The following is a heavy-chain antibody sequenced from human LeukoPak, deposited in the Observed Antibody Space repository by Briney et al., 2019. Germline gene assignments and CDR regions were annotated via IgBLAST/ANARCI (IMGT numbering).Heavy chain of an antibody. Sequence: GGSLRLSCAASGFTFDDYGMSWVRQAPGKGLEWVSGINWNGGSTGYADSVKGRFTISRDNAKNSLYLQMNSLRAEDTALYYCARTMEPMTTVTTPLGYWGQGTLVTVSS. CDR2: INWNGGST. CDR3: ARTMEPMTTVTTPLGY. CDR1: GFTFDDYG. J-gene: IGHJ4*02. V-gene: IGHV3-20*04. D-gene: IGHD4-17*01.